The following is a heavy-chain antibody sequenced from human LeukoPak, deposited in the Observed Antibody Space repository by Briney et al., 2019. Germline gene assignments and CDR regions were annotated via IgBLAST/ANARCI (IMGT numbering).Heavy chain of an antibody. CDR1: GYTFTSYY. CDR2: INPSGGST. CDR3: ARIRDVDAFDV. J-gene: IGHJ3*01. V-gene: IGHV1-46*03. Sequence: ASVKVSCKASGYTFTSYYMHWVRQAPGQGLEWMGIINPSGGSTSYAQKFQGRVTMTRDTSTSTVYMELSTLRSEDTAEYFCARIRDVDAFDVWGQGTMVTVSS. D-gene: IGHD4-17*01.